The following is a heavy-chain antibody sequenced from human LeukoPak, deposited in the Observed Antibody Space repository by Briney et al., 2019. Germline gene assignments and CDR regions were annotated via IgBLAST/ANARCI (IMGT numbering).Heavy chain of an antibody. CDR3: ARGLGAVAGRIYDGFDM. CDR1: GGSITDHD. CDR2: IYFSGST. J-gene: IGHJ3*02. D-gene: IGHD6-19*01. Sequence: SETLSLTCTVSGGSITDHDWSWIRQPPGKGLEWIGYIYFSGSTNYNPSLKSRVTISIDTANREFSLKLSSVTAGDTGVYYCARGLGAVAGRIYDGFDMWGQGTMVTVSS. V-gene: IGHV4-59*11.